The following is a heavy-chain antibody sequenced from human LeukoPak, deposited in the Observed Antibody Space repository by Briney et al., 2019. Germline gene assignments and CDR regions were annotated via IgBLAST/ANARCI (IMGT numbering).Heavy chain of an antibody. CDR2: IYPGDSDT. Sequence: GEPLQISCKGSGYSFSNSWIGWLRQMPGKALEWMGIIYPGDSDTRYSPSFQGQVTISADKSISTAYLQWSSLKASDTAMYYCARHVGIVATIDYWGQGTLVTVSS. CDR3: ARHVGIVATIDY. CDR1: GYSFSNSW. J-gene: IGHJ4*02. V-gene: IGHV5-51*01. D-gene: IGHD5-12*01.